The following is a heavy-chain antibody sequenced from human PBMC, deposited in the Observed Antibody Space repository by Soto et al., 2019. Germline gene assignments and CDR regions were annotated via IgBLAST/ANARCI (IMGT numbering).Heavy chain of an antibody. CDR2: ISSSGDTI. D-gene: IGHD3-16*01. J-gene: IGHJ6*02. CDR3: ARGGSGNYYYYYGMDV. CDR1: RFTFSAYN. V-gene: IGHV3-48*02. Sequence: EVLLVESGGGLVQPEGSLRLPCAASRFTFSAYNMNWVRQAPGKGLEWISFISSSGDTIYYADSVRGRFTISRDNGKNSLYRQMNSLRDDDTAAYYCARGGSGNYYYYYGMDVWGQGTTVTVSS.